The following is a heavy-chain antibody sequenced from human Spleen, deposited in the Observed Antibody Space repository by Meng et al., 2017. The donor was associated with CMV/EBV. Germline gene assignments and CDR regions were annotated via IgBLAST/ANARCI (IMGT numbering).Heavy chain of an antibody. CDR1: GFTVSGNY. Sequence: GESLKISCVASGFTVSGNYMNWVRQAPGKGLEWVSYISSSGSTTYYADSVKGRFTISRDNAKNSLYLQMNSLRAEDTAVYYCARDYRDYYDSSGYWDYYYYGMDVWGQGTTVTVSS. CDR3: ARDYRDYYDSSGYWDYYYYGMDV. J-gene: IGHJ6*02. CDR2: ISSSGSTT. D-gene: IGHD3-22*01. V-gene: IGHV3-11*04.